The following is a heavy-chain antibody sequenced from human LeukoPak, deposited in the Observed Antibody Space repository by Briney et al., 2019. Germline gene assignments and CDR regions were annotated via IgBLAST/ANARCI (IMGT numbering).Heavy chain of an antibody. J-gene: IGHJ4*02. Sequence: GGSLRPSCAASGFTFSSYAMSWVRQAPGKGLAWVSVISGSGDSTYYADSVKGRFTISRDNSNNTLYLQMNSLRAEETAVYYCAKRGIAAGVRGSYLDYWGQGTLVTVSS. CDR3: AKRGIAAGVRGSYLDY. CDR2: ISGSGDST. V-gene: IGHV3-23*01. D-gene: IGHD6-13*01. CDR1: GFTFSSYA.